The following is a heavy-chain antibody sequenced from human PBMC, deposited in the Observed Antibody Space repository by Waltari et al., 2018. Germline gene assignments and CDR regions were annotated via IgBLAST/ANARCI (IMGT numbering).Heavy chain of an antibody. V-gene: IGHV4-34*01. Sequence: QVQLQQWGAGLLKPSETLSLTCAVYGGSFSGYYWSWIRQPPGKGLEWIGEINHSGSTNYNPSLKSRVTISVDTSKNQFSLKLSSVTAADTAVYYCARGSVVPAAIDYYYYGMDVWGQGTTVTVS. CDR1: GGSFSGYY. CDR3: ARGSVVPAAIDYYYYGMDV. D-gene: IGHD2-2*02. J-gene: IGHJ6*02. CDR2: INHSGST.